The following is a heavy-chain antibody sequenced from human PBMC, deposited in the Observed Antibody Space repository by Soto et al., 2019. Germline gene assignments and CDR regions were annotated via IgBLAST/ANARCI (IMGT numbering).Heavy chain of an antibody. J-gene: IGHJ6*02. V-gene: IGHV4-30-4*01. CDR1: GGSIRSGGYY. CDR2: IYYSGST. Sequence: PSETLSLTCTVSGGSIRSGGYYWSWVRQNPRKGLEWIGNIYYSGSTCYNPSLKSRVTMSVDTSKNQFSLRLTSVTAADTAVYFCARGSSSYYDYGMDVWGQGTTVTVSS. D-gene: IGHD6-6*01. CDR3: ARGSSSYYDYGMDV.